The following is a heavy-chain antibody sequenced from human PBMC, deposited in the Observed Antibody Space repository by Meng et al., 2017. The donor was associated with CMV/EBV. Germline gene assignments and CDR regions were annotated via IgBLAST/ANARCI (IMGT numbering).Heavy chain of an antibody. Sequence: ASVKVSCKASGYTFTSYDINWVRQATGQGLEWMGWMNPNSGNTGYAQKFQGRVTITRNTSISTAYMELSSLRSEDTAVYYCARPYCSSTSCYTNWFDPWGQGTLVTVSS. CDR3: ARPYCSSTSCYTNWFDP. J-gene: IGHJ5*02. V-gene: IGHV1-8*03. CDR2: MNPNSGNT. CDR1: GYTFTSYD. D-gene: IGHD2-2*01.